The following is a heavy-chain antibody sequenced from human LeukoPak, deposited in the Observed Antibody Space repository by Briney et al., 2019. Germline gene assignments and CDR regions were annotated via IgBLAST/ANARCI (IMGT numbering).Heavy chain of an antibody. CDR3: AGDYGGATDYFDY. J-gene: IGHJ4*02. D-gene: IGHD3-16*01. CDR2: IYHSGST. V-gene: IGHV4-30-2*01. Sequence: PSQTLSLTCTVSGGSISSGGYYWSWIRRPPGKGLEWIGYIYHSGSTYYNPSLKSRVTISVDRSKNQFSLKLSSVTAADTAVYYCAGDYGGATDYFDYWGQGTLVTVSS. CDR1: GGSISSGGYY.